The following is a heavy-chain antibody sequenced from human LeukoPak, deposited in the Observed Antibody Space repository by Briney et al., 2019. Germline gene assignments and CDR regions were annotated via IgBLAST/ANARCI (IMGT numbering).Heavy chain of an antibody. V-gene: IGHV3-53*01. CDR2: IYSDGST. CDR1: GFIVSGDF. J-gene: IGHJ4*02. Sequence: LTGGSLRLSCAASGFIVSGDFMSWVRQAPGKGLEWVSVIYSDGSTYYADSVKGRFTISRHNSKNTLDLQMTGLRAEDTAVYYCARERGRGRDSPWFDYWGQGTLVTVSS. D-gene: IGHD1-26*01. CDR3: ARERGRGRDSPWFDY.